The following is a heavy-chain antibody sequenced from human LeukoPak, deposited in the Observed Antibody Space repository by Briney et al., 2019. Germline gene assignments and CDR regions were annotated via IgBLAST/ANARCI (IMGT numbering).Heavy chain of an antibody. V-gene: IGHV7-4-1*02. J-gene: IGHJ3*02. CDR3: ARLGAAAAGSHDAFDI. CDR1: GYTFTSYA. D-gene: IGHD6-13*01. Sequence: ASVKVSCKASGYTFTSYAMNWVRQAPGQGLEWMGWINTNTGNPTYAQGFTGRFVFSLDTSVSTAYLQISSLKAEDTAVYYCARLGAAAAGSHDAFDIWGQGTMVTVSS. CDR2: INTNTGNP.